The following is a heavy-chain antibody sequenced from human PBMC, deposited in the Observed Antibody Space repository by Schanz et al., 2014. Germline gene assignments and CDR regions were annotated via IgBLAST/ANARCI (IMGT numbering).Heavy chain of an antibody. D-gene: IGHD3-10*01. CDR3: AREIESSMIRGVID. CDR2: IYHGGTT. V-gene: IGHV4-4*02. CDR1: GDSISNSHW. Sequence: QVQLQESGPGLVKPSGTLSLTCTVSGDSISNSHWWNWVRQPPGKGLEWIGVIYHGGTTIYNPSLEIRVTISIEKSKNQFSVRLTSVTAADTAVYYCAREIESSMIRGVIDWGQGTLVTVSS. J-gene: IGHJ4*02.